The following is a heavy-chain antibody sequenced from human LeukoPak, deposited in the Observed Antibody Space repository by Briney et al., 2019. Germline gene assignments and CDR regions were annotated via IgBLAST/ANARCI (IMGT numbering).Heavy chain of an antibody. Sequence: GGSLRLSCAASGFTFSSYSMNWVRQAPGKGLEWVSYISSSSSTIYYADSVKGRFTISRDNAKNSLYLQMNSLRAEDTAVYYCARDPLLRYFDWPDYFYFDYWGQGTLVTVSS. J-gene: IGHJ4*02. CDR2: ISSSSSTI. CDR1: GFTFSSYS. D-gene: IGHD3-9*01. CDR3: ARDPLLRYFDWPDYFYFDY. V-gene: IGHV3-48*04.